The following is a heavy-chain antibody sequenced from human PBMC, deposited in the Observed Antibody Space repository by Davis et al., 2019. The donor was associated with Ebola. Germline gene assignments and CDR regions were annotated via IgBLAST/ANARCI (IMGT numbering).Heavy chain of an antibody. J-gene: IGHJ4*02. CDR1: GFTFRSYA. D-gene: IGHD5-24*01. CDR3: AKTTMPLGAFDY. CDR2: VSDSGGTT. Sequence: GESLKISCAASGFTFRSYAMSWVRQAPGKGLEWVSGVSDSGGTTYYADPVKGRFTISKDNSKNTLYLQMDSLRAEDTAIYYCAKTTMPLGAFDYWGQGTLVTVSS. V-gene: IGHV3-23*01.